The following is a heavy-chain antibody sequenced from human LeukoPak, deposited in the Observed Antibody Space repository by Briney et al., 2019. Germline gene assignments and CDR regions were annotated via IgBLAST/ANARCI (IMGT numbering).Heavy chain of an antibody. V-gene: IGHV4-38-2*02. CDR1: GYSISSGYY. J-gene: IGHJ6*03. CDR3: ARGVSYYYYMDV. Sequence: SETLSLTCTVSGYSISSGYYWGWIRPPPGKGLEWIGNIYHSGSTYYNPSLKSRVTISVDTSKNQFSLKLSSVTAADTAVYYCARGVSYYYYMDVWGKGTTVTVSS. CDR2: IYHSGST.